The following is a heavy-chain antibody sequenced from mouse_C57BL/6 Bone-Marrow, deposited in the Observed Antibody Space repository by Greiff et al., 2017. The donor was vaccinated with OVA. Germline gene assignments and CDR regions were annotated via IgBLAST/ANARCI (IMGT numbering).Heavy chain of an antibody. CDR2: IDPENGDT. J-gene: IGHJ2*01. Sequence: VQLKQSGAELVRPGASVKLSCTASGFNIKDDYMHWVKQRPEQGLEWIGWIDPENGDTEYASKFQGKATITADTSSNTAYLQLSSLTSEDTAVYYCTTERYTTACPRLYFDYWGQGTTLTVSS. CDR3: TTERYTTACPRLYFDY. V-gene: IGHV14-4*01. CDR1: GFNIKDDY. D-gene: IGHD1-2*01.